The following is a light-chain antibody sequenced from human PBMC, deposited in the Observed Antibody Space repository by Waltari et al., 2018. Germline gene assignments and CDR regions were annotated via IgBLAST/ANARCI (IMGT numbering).Light chain of an antibody. V-gene: IGKV1-5*03. CDR3: QRYSGYPPT. Sequence: IQMAQSPSTLSASVGDRINITCRASQCINTWLAGYQQKPGKAPKLLISKASSVQSEVPSRFSGSGFVTEFTITISILQPDDSETYYCQRYSGYPPTFGGGTKVEIK. CDR1: QCINTW. J-gene: IGKJ4*01. CDR2: KAS.